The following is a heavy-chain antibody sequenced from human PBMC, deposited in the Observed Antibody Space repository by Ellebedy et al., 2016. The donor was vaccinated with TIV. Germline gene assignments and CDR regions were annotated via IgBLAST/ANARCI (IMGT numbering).Heavy chain of an antibody. CDR1: GGSISSGDHS. CDR3: ARRGDTTEESFDF. V-gene: IGHV4-30-2*01. CDR2: FYPSGST. D-gene: IGHD5-18*01. Sequence: SETLSLXXAVSGGSISSGDHSWSWIRQPPGQGLEWIGYFYPSGSTYYNPSLKSRVTISVDRSKNQFSLKLRSVTAADTAVYYCARRGDTTEESFDFWGPGTLVTVSS. J-gene: IGHJ4*02.